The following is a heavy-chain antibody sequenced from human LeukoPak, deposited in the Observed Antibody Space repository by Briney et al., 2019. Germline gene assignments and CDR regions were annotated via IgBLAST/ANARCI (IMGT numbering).Heavy chain of an antibody. CDR1: GGSISSDVYY. Sequence: PSETLSLTCTISGGSISSDVYYWSWIQQPAGKGLEWIGRVYTSGSTNYNPSLKSRVTISVDTSKNQFSLKLSSVTAADTAVYYCARLGYGDSSFDYWGQGTLVTVSS. CDR3: ARLGYGDSSFDY. V-gene: IGHV4-61*02. CDR2: VYTSGST. J-gene: IGHJ4*02. D-gene: IGHD4-17*01.